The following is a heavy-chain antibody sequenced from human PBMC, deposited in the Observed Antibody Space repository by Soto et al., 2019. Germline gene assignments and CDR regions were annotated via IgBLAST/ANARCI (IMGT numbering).Heavy chain of an antibody. CDR2: ISGTGASI. J-gene: IGHJ4*02. CDR1: GFTFSNYG. D-gene: IGHD2-15*01. CDR3: AKESCSGGSCRFDY. Sequence: GGSLRPSCAASGFTFSNYGTSWVRQAPGKGLEWVSTISGTGASIYYADSVKGRFTISKDNSKNTLYLQMNSLRADDTAVYYCAKESCSGGSCRFDYWGQGTLVTVPS. V-gene: IGHV3-23*01.